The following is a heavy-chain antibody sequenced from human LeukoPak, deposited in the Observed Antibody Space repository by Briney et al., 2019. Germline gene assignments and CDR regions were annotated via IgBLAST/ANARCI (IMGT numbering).Heavy chain of an antibody. CDR1: GFTFSSYS. V-gene: IGHV3-48*01. J-gene: IGHJ4*02. D-gene: IGHD3-22*01. CDR2: ISSSSSTI. CDR3: ARDSGGSDSYGYYPFYYFDY. Sequence: GGSLRLSCAASGFTFSSYSMNWVRQAPGKGLEWVSYISSSSSTIYYADSVKGRFTISRDNSKNTLYLQMNSLRAEDTAVYSCARDSGGSDSYGYYPFYYFDYWGQGTLVTVSS.